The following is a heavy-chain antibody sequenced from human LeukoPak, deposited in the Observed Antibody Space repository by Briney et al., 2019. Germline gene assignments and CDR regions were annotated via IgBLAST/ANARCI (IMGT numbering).Heavy chain of an antibody. CDR1: RGTFSSYA. J-gene: IGHJ5*02. D-gene: IGHD2-15*01. CDR3: ASEVRYCSGGSCLFDP. V-gene: IGHV1-69*05. Sequence: SAKVSCKASRGTFSSYAISWVRQAPGQGLEWMGGIIPIFGTANYAQKFQGRVTITTDEPTSTAYMELSSLRSEDTAVYYCASEVRYCSGGSCLFDPWGQGTLVTVSS. CDR2: IIPIFGTA.